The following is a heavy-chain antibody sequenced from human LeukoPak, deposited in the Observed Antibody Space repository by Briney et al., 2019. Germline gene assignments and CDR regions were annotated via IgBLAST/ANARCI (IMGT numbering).Heavy chain of an antibody. CDR2: INPNSGGT. Sequence: ASVEVSCKASGYTFTGYYMHWVRQAPGQGLEWMGWINPNSGGTNYAQKFQGRVTMTRDTSISTAYMELSRLRSDDTAVYYCARDRGGRVLRFLEWLFDPWGQGTLVTASS. J-gene: IGHJ5*02. D-gene: IGHD3-3*01. CDR1: GYTFTGYY. CDR3: ARDRGGRVLRFLEWLFDP. V-gene: IGHV1-2*02.